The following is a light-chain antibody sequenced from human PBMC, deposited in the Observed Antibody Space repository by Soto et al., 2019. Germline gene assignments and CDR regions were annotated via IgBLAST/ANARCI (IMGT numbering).Light chain of an antibody. J-gene: IGKJ1*01. Sequence: IQMTQSPSSLSASVGDRVTITCRASQNINNYLNWYQQKPGKAPNLLIYAASSLQTGVPSRFSGSGSGTDFTLTISSLQPEDFATYYCLQDYSYPRTFGQGTKVDIK. CDR1: QNINNY. CDR2: AAS. CDR3: LQDYSYPRT. V-gene: IGKV1-6*01.